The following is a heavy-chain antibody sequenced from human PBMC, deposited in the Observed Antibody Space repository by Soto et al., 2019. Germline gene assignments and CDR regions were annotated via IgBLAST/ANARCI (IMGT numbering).Heavy chain of an antibody. CDR2: IYHSGST. J-gene: IGHJ6*02. CDR1: GGSISSGGYS. CDR3: ARDSRTGTSWLQDYYYGMYV. D-gene: IGHD1-7*01. Sequence: SETLSLTCAVSGGSISSGGYSWSWIRQPPGKGLEWIGYIYHSGSTYYNPSLKSRVTISVDRSKNQFSLKLSSVTAADTAVYYCARDSRTGTSWLQDYYYGMYVRGQGTTVTISS. V-gene: IGHV4-30-2*01.